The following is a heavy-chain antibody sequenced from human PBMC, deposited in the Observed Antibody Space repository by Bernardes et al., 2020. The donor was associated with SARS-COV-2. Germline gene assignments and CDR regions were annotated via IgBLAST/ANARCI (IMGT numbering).Heavy chain of an antibody. V-gene: IGHV1-2*02. Sequence: ASVKVSCKASGYTFTGYYMHWVRQAPGQGLAWMGWINPNSGGTNYAQKFQGRVTMTRDTSISTAYMELSRLRSDDTAVYYCARSGTIFGVVMPLDYWGQGTLVTVSS. CDR1: GYTFTGYY. D-gene: IGHD3-3*01. J-gene: IGHJ4*02. CDR2: INPNSGGT. CDR3: ARSGTIFGVVMPLDY.